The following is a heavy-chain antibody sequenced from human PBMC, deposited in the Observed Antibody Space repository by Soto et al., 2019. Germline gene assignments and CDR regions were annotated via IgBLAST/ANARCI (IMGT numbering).Heavy chain of an antibody. CDR1: GFTVSSNY. D-gene: IGHD6-6*01. CDR2: IYSGGST. CDR3: ARLSAWLVYYYYYYGMDV. Sequence: GGSLRLSCAASGFTVSSNYMSWVRQAPGKGLEWVSVIYSGGSTYYADSVKGRFTISRDNSKNTLYLQMNSLRAEDTAVYYCARLSAWLVYYYYYYGMDVWGQGTTVTVSS. V-gene: IGHV3-53*01. J-gene: IGHJ6*02.